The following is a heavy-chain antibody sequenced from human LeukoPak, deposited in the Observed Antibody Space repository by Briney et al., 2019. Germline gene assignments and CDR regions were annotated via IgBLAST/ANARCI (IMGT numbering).Heavy chain of an antibody. V-gene: IGHV4-4*07. Sequence: PSETLSLTCTVSGGSISSYSWSWIRQPAGKGLEWIGRIYTSGSTTYNPSLKSRVIMSVDTSKNQFSLKLSSVTAADTAVYYCARGEGSRYDILTGIFGGIDYFDYWGQGTLVTVSS. D-gene: IGHD3-9*01. CDR1: GGSISSYS. CDR2: IYTSGST. CDR3: ARGEGSRYDILTGIFGGIDYFDY. J-gene: IGHJ4*02.